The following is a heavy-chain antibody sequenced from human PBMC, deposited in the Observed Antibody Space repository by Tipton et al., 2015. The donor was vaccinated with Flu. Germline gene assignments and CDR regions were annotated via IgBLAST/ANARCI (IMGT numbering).Heavy chain of an antibody. CDR1: GYTFTSYY. Sequence: QVQLVQSGAEVKKPGASVKVSCKASGYTFTSYYMHWVRQAPGQGLEWMGIINPSGGSTSYAQKFQGRVTMTRDTSTSTVYMELSSLRSEDTAVYYCARVSLPLHGRRYDSSGYYFDYWGQGTLVTVSS. V-gene: IGHV1-46*01. CDR2: INPSGGST. CDR3: ARVSLPLHGRRYDSSGYYFDY. J-gene: IGHJ4*02. D-gene: IGHD3-22*01.